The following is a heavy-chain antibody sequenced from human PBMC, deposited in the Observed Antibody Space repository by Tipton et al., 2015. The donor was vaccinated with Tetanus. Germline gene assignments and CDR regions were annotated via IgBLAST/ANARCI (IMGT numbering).Heavy chain of an antibody. CDR2: IYHSGST. CDR3: ARSYGSGTYRYNWFDP. V-gene: IGHV4-30-2*01. J-gene: IGHJ5*02. CDR1: GGSISSGGYS. D-gene: IGHD3-10*01. Sequence: TLSLTCAVPGGSISSGGYSWSWIRQPPGKGLEWIGDIYHSGSTYHNPSLKSRVTMSVDRSKSQFSLKMNSVTAADTAVYYCARSYGSGTYRYNWFDPWGQGTLVTVSS.